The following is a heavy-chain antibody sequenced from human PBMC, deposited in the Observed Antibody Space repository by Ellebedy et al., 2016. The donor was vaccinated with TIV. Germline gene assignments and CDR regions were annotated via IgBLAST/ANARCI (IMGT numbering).Heavy chain of an antibody. Sequence: GESLKISCAASRFTFSSYWMSWVRQAPGKGLEWVANIKQDGSETYYVDSVKGRFTISRDNAKNSLYLQMNSLRAEDTAVYYCARDLGYSTSTDAFDIWGQGTMVSVSS. D-gene: IGHD6-13*01. CDR2: IKQDGSET. CDR3: ARDLGYSTSTDAFDI. J-gene: IGHJ3*02. V-gene: IGHV3-7*03. CDR1: RFTFSSYW.